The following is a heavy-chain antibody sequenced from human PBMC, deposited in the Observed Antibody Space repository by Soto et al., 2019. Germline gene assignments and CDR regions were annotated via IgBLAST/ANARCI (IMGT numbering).Heavy chain of an antibody. CDR2: MNPNSGNT. Sequence: QVQLVQSGAEVKKPGASVKVSCKASGYTFTSYDINWVRQATGQGLEWMGWMNPNSGNTGYAQKFQGRVTMTRNTSISTAYMELSSLRSEDTAVYYCARGNDVSQQMTYYFDYWGQGTLVTVSS. D-gene: IGHD1-1*01. V-gene: IGHV1-8*01. J-gene: IGHJ4*02. CDR1: GYTFTSYD. CDR3: ARGNDVSQQMTYYFDY.